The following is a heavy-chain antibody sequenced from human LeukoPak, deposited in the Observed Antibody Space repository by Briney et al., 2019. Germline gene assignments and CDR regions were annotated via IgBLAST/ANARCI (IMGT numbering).Heavy chain of an antibody. V-gene: IGHV4-61*02. Sequence: SQALSLTCTVSGGSISSGSYYWSWIRQPAGKGLEWIGRIYTSGSTNYNPSLKSRVTISVDTSKNQFSLKLSSVTAADTAVYYRARFGIYNVYWGQGTLVTVSS. CDR2: IYTSGST. D-gene: IGHD1-1*01. CDR1: GGSISSGSYY. CDR3: ARFGIYNVY. J-gene: IGHJ4*02.